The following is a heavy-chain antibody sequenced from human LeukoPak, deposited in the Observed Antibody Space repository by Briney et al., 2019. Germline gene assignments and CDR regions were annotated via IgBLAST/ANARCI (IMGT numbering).Heavy chain of an antibody. CDR1: GFTFSSYW. Sequence: GGSLRLSCAASGFTFSSYWMSWVRQAPGKGLEWVANIKQDGSEKYYVDSVKGRFIISRDNAKNSLYLQMNSLRAEDTAVYYCARDDGEVYYYYYGMDVWGQGTTVTVSS. CDR3: ARDDGEVYYYYYGMDV. V-gene: IGHV3-7*01. J-gene: IGHJ6*02. CDR2: IKQDGSEK. D-gene: IGHD5-24*01.